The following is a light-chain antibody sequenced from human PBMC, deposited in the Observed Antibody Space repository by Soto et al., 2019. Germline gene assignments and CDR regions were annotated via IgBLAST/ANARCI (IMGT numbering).Light chain of an antibody. V-gene: IGKV3-20*01. J-gene: IGKJ5*01. Sequence: IVMTQSPATFPVSPLEIATLSFRASQSVSSYLAWYQQKPGQAPRLLIYDASSRATGVPDRFSGSGSGTDLTLTISRLETEDFAVYYCQHYGTSFAFGQGTRLEIK. CDR2: DAS. CDR1: QSVSSY. CDR3: QHYGTSFA.